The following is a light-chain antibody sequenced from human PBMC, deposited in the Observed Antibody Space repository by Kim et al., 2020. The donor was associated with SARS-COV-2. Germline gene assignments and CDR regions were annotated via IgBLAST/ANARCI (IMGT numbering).Light chain of an antibody. J-gene: IGLJ3*02. V-gene: IGLV3-1*01. CDR3: QAWDSGTVV. Sequence: SYELTQPPSVSVSPGQTARITCSGDKLGSKYACWYQQRPGQPPVLVISQDNKRPSGIPERFSGSNSANTATLTISGTQPMDEADYYCQAWDSGTVVFGGG. CDR1: KLGSKY. CDR2: QDN.